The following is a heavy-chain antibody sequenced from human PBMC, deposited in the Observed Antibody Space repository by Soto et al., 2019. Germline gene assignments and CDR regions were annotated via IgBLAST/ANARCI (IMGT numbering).Heavy chain of an antibody. CDR2: IYNSGST. Sequence: TSETLSLTCTVSGGSISNYYWSWIRQPPGKGLEWIGYIYNSGSTNYNPSLKSRVIISVDTSKNQFSLKLSSVTAADTAVYYCARDSKVRGVIDYWGQGTLVTVS. CDR3: ARDSKVRGVIDY. CDR1: GGSISNYY. D-gene: IGHD3-10*01. V-gene: IGHV4-59*01. J-gene: IGHJ4*02.